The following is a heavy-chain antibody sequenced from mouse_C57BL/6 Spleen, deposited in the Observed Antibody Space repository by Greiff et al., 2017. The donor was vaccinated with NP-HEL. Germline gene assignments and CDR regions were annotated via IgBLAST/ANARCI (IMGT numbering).Heavy chain of an antibody. Sequence: QVQLQQSGPELVKPGASVKLSCKASGYTFTSYDINWVKQRPGQGLEWIGWIYPRDGSNKYNEKFKGKATLTVDTSSSTAYMELHSLTSEDSAVYFCARRDYSNPWFAYWGQGTLVTVSA. CDR2: IYPRDGSN. J-gene: IGHJ3*01. CDR3: ARRDYSNPWFAY. V-gene: IGHV1-85*01. D-gene: IGHD2-5*01. CDR1: GYTFTSYD.